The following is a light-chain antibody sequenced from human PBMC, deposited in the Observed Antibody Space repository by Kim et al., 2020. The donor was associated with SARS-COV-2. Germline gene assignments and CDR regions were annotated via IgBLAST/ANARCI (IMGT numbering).Light chain of an antibody. CDR3: QQANSFPYT. J-gene: IGKJ2*01. CDR1: QGISTW. Sequence: ESVGGTVTITCRASQGISTWLVWYQQKPGKAPQVLIYAASNLQSGVPSRFSGSGSGTDFTLTINSLQPEDFATYFCQQANSFPYTFGQGTRLEI. V-gene: IGKV1-12*01. CDR2: AAS.